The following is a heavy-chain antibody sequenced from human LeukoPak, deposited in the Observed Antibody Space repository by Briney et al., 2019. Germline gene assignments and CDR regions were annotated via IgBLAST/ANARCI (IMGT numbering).Heavy chain of an antibody. V-gene: IGHV3-23*01. CDR1: GFTFRNYD. J-gene: IGHJ5*01. CDR2: ISESGGST. D-gene: IGHD4-17*01. Sequence: PGGSLRLSCAGSGFTFRNYDMSWVRQAPGRGLEWVSGISESGGSTYYADSVKGRFTISRDNSKNTLYLRMKSLRAEDTAIYYCAKESTVTPGNVNWFDSWGQGTLVTVSS. CDR3: AKESTVTPGNVNWFDS.